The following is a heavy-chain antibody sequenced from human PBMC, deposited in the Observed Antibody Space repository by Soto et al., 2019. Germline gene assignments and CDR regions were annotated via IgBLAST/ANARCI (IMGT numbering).Heavy chain of an antibody. CDR1: GYTFTSYD. CDR2: ISAYSGNT. Sequence: GASVKVSCKASGYTFTSYDINWVRQATGQGLEWMGWISAYSGNTNYAQKFQGRITMTTDTSTSTAYMELRSLRSDDTAVYYCARECCSAGTCYSLFDYWGQGTLVTVSS. D-gene: IGHD2-15*01. V-gene: IGHV1-18*01. J-gene: IGHJ4*02. CDR3: ARECCSAGTCYSLFDY.